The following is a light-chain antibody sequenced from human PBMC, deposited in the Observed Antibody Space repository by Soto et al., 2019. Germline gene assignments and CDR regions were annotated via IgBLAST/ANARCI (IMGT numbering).Light chain of an antibody. CDR3: SSYTTSSPRV. Sequence: QSALTQPASVSGSPGQSIAISCTGSSSDVGIYNYVSWYQQHPGKVPKLIIYEVSNRPSGVSNRFSGSKSGNTASLTISGLKAEDEADYYCSSYTTSSPRVFGTGTKLTFL. V-gene: IGLV2-14*01. J-gene: IGLJ1*01. CDR1: SSDVGIYNY. CDR2: EVS.